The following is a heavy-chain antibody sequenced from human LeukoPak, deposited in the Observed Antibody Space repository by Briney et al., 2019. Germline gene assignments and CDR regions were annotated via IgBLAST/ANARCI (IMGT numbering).Heavy chain of an antibody. Sequence: PGGSLRLSCAASGFTFSSYSMNWVRQAPGKGLEWVSSISSSSSYIYYADSVKGRFTISRDNAKNSLYPQMNSLRAEDTAVYYCARSERDAFDIWGQGTMVTVSS. D-gene: IGHD1-1*01. CDR1: GFTFSSYS. CDR3: ARSERDAFDI. J-gene: IGHJ3*02. CDR2: ISSSSSYI. V-gene: IGHV3-21*01.